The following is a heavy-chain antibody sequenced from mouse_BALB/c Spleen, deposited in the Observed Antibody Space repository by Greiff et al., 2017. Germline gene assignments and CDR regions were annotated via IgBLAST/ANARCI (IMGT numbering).Heavy chain of an antibody. Sequence: EVMLVESGPGLVKPSQSLSLTCTVTGYSITSDYAWNWIRQFPGNKLEWMGYISYSGSTSYNPSLKSRISITRDTSKNQFFLQLNSVTTEDTATYYCARSRLDFFAYWGQGTLVTVSA. V-gene: IGHV3-2*02. J-gene: IGHJ3*01. CDR1: GYSITSDYA. CDR3: ARSRLDFFAY. D-gene: IGHD2-4*01. CDR2: ISYSGST.